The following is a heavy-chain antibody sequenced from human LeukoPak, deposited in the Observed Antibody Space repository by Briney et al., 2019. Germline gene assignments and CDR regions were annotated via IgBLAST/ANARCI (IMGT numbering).Heavy chain of an antibody. CDR1: GFTFSSYS. CDR3: AREKFDS. V-gene: IGHV3-48*04. CDR2: ISSSSSTI. J-gene: IGHJ5*01. Sequence: GGSLRLSCAASGFTFSSYSMNWVRQAPGMGLEWVSYISSSSSTIYYADSVKGRFTISRDNSGNIISLQMNNLTTEDTATYYCAREKFDSWGQGALVTVSP.